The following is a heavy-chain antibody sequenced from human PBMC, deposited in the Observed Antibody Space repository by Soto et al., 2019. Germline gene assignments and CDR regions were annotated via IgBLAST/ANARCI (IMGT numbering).Heavy chain of an antibody. Sequence: QVQLHESGPGLVKPSGTLSLTCAVSGGHITSSNWWSWVRQSPGKGLEWIGKISHSGTYNYNPSLKGRVTISVDRSKDQFSLTLRSVTAADTATYYCARDYDGLDYWGQGILINVSS. J-gene: IGHJ4*02. CDR3: ARDYDGLDY. CDR2: ISHSGTY. D-gene: IGHD3-16*01. CDR1: GGHITSSNW. V-gene: IGHV4-4*02.